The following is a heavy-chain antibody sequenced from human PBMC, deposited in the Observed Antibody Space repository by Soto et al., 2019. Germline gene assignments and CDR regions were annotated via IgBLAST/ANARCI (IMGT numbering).Heavy chain of an antibody. CDR3: TVGGAGHPFDY. CDR1: VVSITSHY. CDR2: IHYSGST. V-gene: IGHV4-59*11. J-gene: IGHJ4*02. D-gene: IGHD3-16*01. Sequence: QVQLQESGPGLVKPSETLSLTCTFSVVSITSHYGTWIRQPPGKGLEWIGNIHYSGSTNYSPSLKGRVIISVDTSENQSSLKLSSVTTADTAVYYCTVGGAGHPFDYWGQGTLVTVSS.